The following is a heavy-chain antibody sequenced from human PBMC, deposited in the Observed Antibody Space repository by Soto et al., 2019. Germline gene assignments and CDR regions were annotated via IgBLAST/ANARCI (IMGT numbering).Heavy chain of an antibody. CDR2: ISGSGGST. CDR3: AKDGVVPAAYYYYYGMDV. CDR1: GFTFSSYA. V-gene: IGHV3-23*01. D-gene: IGHD2-2*01. J-gene: IGHJ6*02. Sequence: GESLKISCAASGFTFSSYAMSWVRQAPGKGLEWVSAISGSGGSTYYADSVKGRFTISRDNSKNTLHLQMNSLRAEDTAVYYCAKDGVVPAAYYYYYGMDVWGQGTTVTVS.